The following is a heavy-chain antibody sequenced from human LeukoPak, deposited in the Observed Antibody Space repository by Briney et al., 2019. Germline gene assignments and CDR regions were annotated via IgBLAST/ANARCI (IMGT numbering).Heavy chain of an antibody. CDR1: GGSISSSSYY. CDR3: ASGIWFGELSIALNV. J-gene: IGHJ6*02. Sequence: SETLSLTCTVSGGSISSSSYYWGWIRQPPGKGLEWIGSIYYSGSTYYNPSLKSRVTISVDTSKNQFSLKLSSVTAADTAVYYCASGIWFGELSIALNVWGQGTTVTVSS. D-gene: IGHD3-10*01. V-gene: IGHV4-39*07. CDR2: IYYSGST.